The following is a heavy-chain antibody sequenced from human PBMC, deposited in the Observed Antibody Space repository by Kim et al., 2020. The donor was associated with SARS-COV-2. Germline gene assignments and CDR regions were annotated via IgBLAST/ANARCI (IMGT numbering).Heavy chain of an antibody. Sequence: SSADSRKGRFTISRDNAKNSLYLQMNSLRAEDTAVYYCASVYDSSGYYETWGQGTLVTVSS. V-gene: IGHV3-21*01. D-gene: IGHD3-22*01. J-gene: IGHJ5*02. CDR3: ASVYDSSGYYET.